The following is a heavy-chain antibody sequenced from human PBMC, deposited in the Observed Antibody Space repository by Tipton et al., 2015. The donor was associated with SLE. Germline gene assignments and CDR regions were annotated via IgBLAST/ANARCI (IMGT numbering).Heavy chain of an antibody. CDR1: GGSFSGYY. V-gene: IGHV4-34*01. Sequence: TLSLTCAVYGGSFSGYYWSWIRQPPGKGLEWFGEINHSGSTNYNPSLKSRVTISVDTSKNQFSLKLSSVTAADTAVYYCARGSRGYYDFWSGPLYGMDVWGQGTAVTVSS. CDR3: ARGSRGYYDFWSGPLYGMDV. D-gene: IGHD3-3*01. J-gene: IGHJ6*02. CDR2: INHSGST.